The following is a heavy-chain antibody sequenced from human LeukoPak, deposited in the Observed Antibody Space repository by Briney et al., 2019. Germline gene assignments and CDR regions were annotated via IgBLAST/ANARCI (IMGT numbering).Heavy chain of an antibody. CDR3: ARRAAKI. Sequence: GGSLRLSCAASGFTFSSYTMSWVRLAPGKGLEWVSLIYGGGDTTYYADSVKGRFTISRDNSKNMVFLQMNSLRAEDTAVYYCARRAAKIWGQGSLVTVSS. CDR1: GFTFSSYT. J-gene: IGHJ1*01. CDR2: IYGGGDTT. V-gene: IGHV3-23*01. D-gene: IGHD5-18*01.